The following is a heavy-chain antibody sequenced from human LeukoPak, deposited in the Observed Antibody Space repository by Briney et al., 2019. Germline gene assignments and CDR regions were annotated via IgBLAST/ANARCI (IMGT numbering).Heavy chain of an antibody. J-gene: IGHJ6*03. CDR1: GFTFSSYE. CDR2: ISSSGSTI. Sequence: GGSLRLSCAASGFTFSSYEMNWVRQAPGKGLEWVSYISSSGSTIYYADSVKGRFTISRDNAKNSLYLQMNSLRAEDTAVYYCARVFWGGFGELFDYYYYMDVWGKGTTVTISS. D-gene: IGHD3-10*01. V-gene: IGHV3-48*03. CDR3: ARVFWGGFGELFDYYYYMDV.